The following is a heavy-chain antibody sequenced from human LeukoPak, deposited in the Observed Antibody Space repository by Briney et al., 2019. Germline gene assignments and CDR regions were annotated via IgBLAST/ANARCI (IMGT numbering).Heavy chain of an antibody. Sequence: GGSLRLSCAASGFIFTDHWMSWVRQAPGKGLEWVANIKEDESAKFYADSVRGRSTISRDNAKNSLYLQMNNLRVEDTAVYYCARAVDVADYWGRGTLVTVSS. CDR3: ARAVDVADY. CDR1: GFIFTDHW. J-gene: IGHJ4*02. D-gene: IGHD3-16*01. CDR2: IKEDESAK. V-gene: IGHV3-7*01.